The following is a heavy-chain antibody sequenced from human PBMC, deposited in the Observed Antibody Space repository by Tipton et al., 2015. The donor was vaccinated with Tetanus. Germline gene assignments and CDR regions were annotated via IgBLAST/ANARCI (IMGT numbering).Heavy chain of an antibody. J-gene: IGHJ4*02. CDR2: IYYSGST. D-gene: IGHD6-19*01. V-gene: IGHV4-39*01. Sequence: TLFLTCTVSGGSISSSSYYWGWIRQPPGKGLEWIGSIYYSGSTYYNPSLKSRVTISVDTSKDQFSLKLSSVTAADTAVYYCARPLSGEAGTMWFDYWGQGTLVTVSS. CDR1: GGSISSSSYY. CDR3: ARPLSGEAGTMWFDY.